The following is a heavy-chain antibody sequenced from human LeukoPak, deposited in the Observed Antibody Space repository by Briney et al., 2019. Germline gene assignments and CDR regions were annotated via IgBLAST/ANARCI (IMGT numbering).Heavy chain of an antibody. Sequence: SQTLSLTCTVSAGSIPSGGSYWSWTRQPPGKGLEGIGYIYYWQSTDYNPSLKSRVTISVDTSRNQFSLKLSSVTAADTAVYYCARGIAARPGGGHYYYYYYMDVWGKGTTVTVSS. CDR1: AGSIPSGGSY. CDR3: ARGIAARPGGGHYYYYYYMDV. CDR2: IYYWQST. V-gene: IGHV4-31*03. J-gene: IGHJ6*03. D-gene: IGHD6-6*01.